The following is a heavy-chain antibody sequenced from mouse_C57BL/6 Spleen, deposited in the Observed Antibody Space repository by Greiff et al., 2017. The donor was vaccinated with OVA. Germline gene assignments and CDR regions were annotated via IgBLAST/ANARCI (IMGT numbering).Heavy chain of an antibody. D-gene: IGHD1-1*01. CDR3: ARPSLYGSSSYYFDY. V-gene: IGHV1-52*01. CDR1: GYTFTSYW. Sequence: VQLQQPGAELVRPGSSVKLSCKASGYTFTSYWMHWVKQRPIQGLEWIGNIDPSDSETHYNQKFKDKATLTVDKSSSTAYMQLSSLTSEDSAVYYCARPSLYGSSSYYFDYWGQGTTLTVSS. CDR2: IDPSDSET. J-gene: IGHJ2*01.